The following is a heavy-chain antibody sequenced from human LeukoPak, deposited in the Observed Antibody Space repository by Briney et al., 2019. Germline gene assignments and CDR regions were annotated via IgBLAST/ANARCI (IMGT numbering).Heavy chain of an antibody. CDR2: IKPNEGEK. CDR1: GFTFSSDW. J-gene: IGHJ4*02. Sequence: GGSLRLSCAASGFTFSSDWMIWVRQAPGKGLEWVANIKPNEGEKYYVDSVKGRFTVSRDNAKNSLYLQMNSLRAEDTAVYYCARRLRRNYFDYWGQGTLVTVSS. V-gene: IGHV3-7*01. D-gene: IGHD4-17*01. CDR3: ARRLRRNYFDY.